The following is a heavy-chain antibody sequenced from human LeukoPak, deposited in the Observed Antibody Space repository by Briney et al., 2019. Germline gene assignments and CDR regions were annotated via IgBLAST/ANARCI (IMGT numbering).Heavy chain of an antibody. CDR3: ARLPAYCSSTSCYYDY. D-gene: IGHD2-2*01. Sequence: PGGSLRLSCAASGFTFSSYSMNWVRQAPGKGLEWVSYISSSSSTIYYADSVKGRFTIPRDNAKNSLFLQMNSLRAEDTAVYYCARLPAYCSSTSCYYDYWGQGTLVTVSS. CDR1: GFTFSSYS. V-gene: IGHV3-48*04. J-gene: IGHJ4*02. CDR2: ISSSSSTI.